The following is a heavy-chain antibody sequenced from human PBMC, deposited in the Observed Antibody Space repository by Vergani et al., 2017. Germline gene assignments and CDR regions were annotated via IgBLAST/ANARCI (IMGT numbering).Heavy chain of an antibody. D-gene: IGHD4-11*01. Sequence: QVQLQQWGGGLLKPSETLSLTCVVNGGSFTSYHWTWIRQSPGEGLEWVGDIDHTGRPDYTPSLKSRLTRSVDKSRNQFSLTLNSVTATDTAIYFCARVNTETNGHLYYYYYMDVWGQGTAVTVS. CDR3: ARVNTETNGHLYYYYYMDV. CDR2: IDHTGRP. J-gene: IGHJ6*03. CDR1: GGSFTSYH. V-gene: IGHV4-34*01.